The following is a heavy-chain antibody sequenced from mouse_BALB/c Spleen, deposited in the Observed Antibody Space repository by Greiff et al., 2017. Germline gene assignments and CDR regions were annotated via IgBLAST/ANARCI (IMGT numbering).Heavy chain of an antibody. J-gene: IGHJ4*01. CDR1: GFTFSSFG. Sequence: EVKLMESGGGLVQPGGSRKLSCAASGFTFSSFGMHWVRQAPEKGLEWVAYISSGSSTIYYADTVKGRFTISRDNPKNTLFLQMTSLRSEDTAMYYCARILTGTVDYWGQGTSVTVSS. D-gene: IGHD4-1*01. CDR2: ISSGSSTI. CDR3: ARILTGTVDY. V-gene: IGHV5-17*02.